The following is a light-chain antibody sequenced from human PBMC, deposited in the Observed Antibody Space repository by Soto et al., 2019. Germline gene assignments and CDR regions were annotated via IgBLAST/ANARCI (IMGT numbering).Light chain of an antibody. V-gene: IGLV2-14*01. J-gene: IGLJ3*02. CDR2: DVS. CDR1: SSDVGGYNY. CDR3: SSYTISSILWV. Sequence: QSALTQPASVSGSPGQSITISCTGTSSDVGGYNYVSWYQQHPGKAPKLMIYDVSNRPSGVSNRFSGSKSGNTASLTISGFQAEDEADYYCSSYTISSILWVFGGGTKPTVL.